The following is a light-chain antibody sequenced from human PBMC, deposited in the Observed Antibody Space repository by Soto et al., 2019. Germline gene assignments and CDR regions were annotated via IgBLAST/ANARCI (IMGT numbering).Light chain of an antibody. CDR2: KVS. CDR3: MQATQLRT. J-gene: IGKJ5*01. CDR1: RSLVASDGNAY. Sequence: EIVLTQTPLLSPVTLGQPASISCRSSRSLVASDGNAYLTWLHQRPGQPPRPLIYKVSQRLSGVPDRFSGSGGGTDFTLHISRVEAEDVGTYFCMQATQLRTFGQGTRLEIK. V-gene: IGKV2-24*01.